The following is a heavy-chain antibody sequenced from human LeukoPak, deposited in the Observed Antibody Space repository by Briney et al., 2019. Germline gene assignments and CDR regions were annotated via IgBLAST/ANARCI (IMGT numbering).Heavy chain of an antibody. V-gene: IGHV3-23*01. CDR2: ISGSGGST. CDR3: AKGYCHSTSCYRFDY. D-gene: IGHD2-2*01. J-gene: IGHJ4*02. CDR1: GFTFSSYS. Sequence: GGSLRLSCAASGFTFSSYSMNWVRQAPGKGLEWVSAISGSGGSTYYADSVKGRFTISRDNSKNTLYLQMNSLRAEDTAVYYCAKGYCHSTSCYRFDYWGQGTLVTVSS.